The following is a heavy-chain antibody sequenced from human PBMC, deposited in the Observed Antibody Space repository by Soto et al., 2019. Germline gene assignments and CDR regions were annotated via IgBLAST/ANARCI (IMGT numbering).Heavy chain of an antibody. V-gene: IGHV3-9*01. CDR2: IFWVGGGT. J-gene: IGHJ4*02. CDR1: GSTIDNYA. Sequence: GGSLRLSCVVSGSTIDNYAMHWVRQAPGKGLEWVSGIFWVGGGTGYADSVKGRFTISRDRARNSLSLQMNSLRIEDTAVYYCGKDLSPGRLESWGQGTLVTVSS. D-gene: IGHD1-26*01. CDR3: GKDLSPGRLES.